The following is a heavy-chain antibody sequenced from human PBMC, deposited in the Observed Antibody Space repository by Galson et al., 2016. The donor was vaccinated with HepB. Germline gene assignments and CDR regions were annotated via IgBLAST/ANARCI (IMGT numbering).Heavy chain of an antibody. CDR2: ITDSGDDT. D-gene: IGHD2-15*01. CDR1: GFTFSTYA. Sequence: SLRLSYAASGFTFSTYAMTWVRQAPGKGLEWVSVITDSGDDTHHADSVKGRFIMSRDNSKNTVYLQMNNLRDEDTAIYFCARGTKRFCSGSNCYPLDHWGQGTLVTVSS. V-gene: IGHV3-23*01. J-gene: IGHJ4*02. CDR3: ARGTKRFCSGSNCYPLDH.